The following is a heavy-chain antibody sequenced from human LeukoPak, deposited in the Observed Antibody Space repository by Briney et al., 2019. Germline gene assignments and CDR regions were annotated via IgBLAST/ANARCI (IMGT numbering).Heavy chain of an antibody. CDR1: GFTFSSYS. CDR2: ISRTGSYI. D-gene: IGHD5-12*01. J-gene: IGHJ3*01. CDR3: ARVKEASAFDV. V-gene: IGHV3-21*01. Sequence: GGSLRLSCEASGFTFSSYSMNWVRQAPGKGLEWVSSISRTGSYIYYADLVKGRFTISRDNAKNSLYLQMNSLRAEDTAVYYCARVKEASAFDVWGQGTMVTVSS.